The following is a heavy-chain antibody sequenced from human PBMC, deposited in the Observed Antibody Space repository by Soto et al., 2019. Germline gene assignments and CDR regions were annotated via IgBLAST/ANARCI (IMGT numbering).Heavy chain of an antibody. J-gene: IGHJ4*02. Sequence: SVKGSCKASGDTFSSYAINWVRQAPGQGLEWMGGIIPMFGTANYAQKFKGRVTITAGESTSTVYMGLSSLRSEDTAVYYCARVGPAHYYDSSGYYYPLDYWGQGTLVNVSS. CDR3: ARVGPAHYYDSSGYYYPLDY. V-gene: IGHV1-69*13. CDR1: GDTFSSYA. CDR2: IIPMFGTA. D-gene: IGHD3-22*01.